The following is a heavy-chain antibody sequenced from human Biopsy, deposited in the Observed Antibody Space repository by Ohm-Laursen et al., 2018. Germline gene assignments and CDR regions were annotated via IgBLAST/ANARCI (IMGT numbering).Heavy chain of an antibody. CDR2: ISDGGTTI. CDR1: GFPFSDYY. CDR3: ARDTRWGPLGMDV. Sequence: SLRLSCAASGFPFSDYYMRWIRQAPGKGLDWVSYISDGGTTIYYADSVKGRFTISRDNAKKSLYLQMNSLRAEDTAVYYCARDTRWGPLGMDVWGQGDPVTVPS. J-gene: IGHJ6*02. V-gene: IGHV3-11*01. D-gene: IGHD4-23*01.